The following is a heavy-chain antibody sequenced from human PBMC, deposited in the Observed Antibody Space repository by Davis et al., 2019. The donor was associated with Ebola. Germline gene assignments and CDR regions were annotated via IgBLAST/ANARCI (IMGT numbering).Heavy chain of an antibody. CDR1: GFTFSSYW. Sequence: GESLKISCAASGFTFSSYWMSWVRQAPGKGLEWVANIKQDGSEKYYVDSVKGRFTISRDNAKNSLYLQMNSLRDEDTAVYYCAKDYSAYSSGWYTYWGQGTLVTVSS. V-gene: IGHV3-7*01. J-gene: IGHJ4*02. CDR2: IKQDGSEK. D-gene: IGHD6-19*01. CDR3: AKDYSAYSSGWYTY.